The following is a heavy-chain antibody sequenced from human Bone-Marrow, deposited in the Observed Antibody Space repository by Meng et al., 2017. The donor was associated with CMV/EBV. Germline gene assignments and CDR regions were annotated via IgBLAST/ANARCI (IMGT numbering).Heavy chain of an antibody. Sequence: GESLKISCAASGFTFSSYEMNWVRQAPGKGLEWVSYISSSGSTIYYADSVKGRFTISRDNAKNSLYLQMNSLRAEDTAVYYCARGTGKYGAAPISDFFYYWGQGTLVTVSS. J-gene: IGHJ4*02. CDR1: GFTFSSYE. V-gene: IGHV3-48*03. CDR3: ARGTGKYGAAPISDFFYY. CDR2: ISSSGSTI. D-gene: IGHD6-25*01.